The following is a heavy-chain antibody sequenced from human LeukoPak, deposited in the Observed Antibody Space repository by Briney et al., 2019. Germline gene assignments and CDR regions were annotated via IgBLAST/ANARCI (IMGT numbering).Heavy chain of an antibody. CDR2: VLYLGNDK. CDR3: ARPLERRLIHYFDF. D-gene: IGHD6-25*01. CDR1: GFTFSNYG. V-gene: IGHV3-30*19. Sequence: PGGSLRLSCAASGFTFSNYGMHWVRQAPGKGLEWVAVVLYLGNDKFYADSVKGRFTISKDNSNNTVYLEINSLRSEDTAVYYCARPLERRLIHYFDFWGPGTLVTVSS. J-gene: IGHJ4*02.